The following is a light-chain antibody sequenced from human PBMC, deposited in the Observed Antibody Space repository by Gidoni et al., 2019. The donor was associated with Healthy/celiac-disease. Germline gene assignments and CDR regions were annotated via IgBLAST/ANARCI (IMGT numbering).Light chain of an antibody. CDR2: WAS. J-gene: IGKJ5*01. Sequence: DIVMTQSTDSLAVSLGERDNINCKSSQSVLYSSNNKNYLAWYQQKPGQHPKLLIYWASTRESWVPDRFSGSGSGTDFTLTISSLQAEDVAVYYCQQYYSTPSITFGQGTRLEIK. CDR3: QQYYSTPSIT. CDR1: QSVLYSSNNKNY. V-gene: IGKV4-1*01.